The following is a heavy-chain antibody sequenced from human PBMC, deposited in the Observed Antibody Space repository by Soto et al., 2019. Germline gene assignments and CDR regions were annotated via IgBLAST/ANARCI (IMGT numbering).Heavy chain of an antibody. CDR3: AKHRAHGDYGQFDS. V-gene: IGHV3-30*18. Sequence: QVQLVESGGGVVQPGRCLRLSCEASGFSFSTYGMHWVRQAPGRGLEWVAVILPDASRKHYADYVKGRFTISRDNSENTVFLEMNSLRVEDTATYYCAKHRAHGDYGQFDSWGQGTLVTVSS. J-gene: IGHJ4*02. CDR2: ILPDASRK. D-gene: IGHD4-17*01. CDR1: GFSFSTYG.